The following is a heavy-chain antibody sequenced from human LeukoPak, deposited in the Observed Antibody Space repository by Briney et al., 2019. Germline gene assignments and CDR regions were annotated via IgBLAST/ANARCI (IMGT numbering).Heavy chain of an antibody. D-gene: IGHD1-14*01. V-gene: IGHV3-23*01. CDR2: ISGSGDTT. CDR3: AKRKLSAAGFDP. J-gene: IGHJ5*02. CDR1: GFTFSSYA. Sequence: GGSLRLSCAASGFTFSSYAMTWVRQAPGKGLEWVSSISGSGDTTTYADSVKGRFTISRDNSKNTLCLQMNSLRAEDTAVYFCAKRKLSAAGFDPWGQGTLVTVSS.